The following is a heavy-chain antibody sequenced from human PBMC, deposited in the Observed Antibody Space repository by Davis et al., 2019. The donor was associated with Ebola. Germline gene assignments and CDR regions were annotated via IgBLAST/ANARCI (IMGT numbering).Heavy chain of an antibody. D-gene: IGHD1/OR15-1a*01. V-gene: IGHV4-34*01. CDR3: ARFRRTFYYYDGMDV. J-gene: IGHJ6*02. CDR2: INHSGST. Sequence: MPSETLSLTCAVYGGSFSGYYWSWIRQPPGKGLEWIGEINHSGSTDYNPSLKSRVTISVDTSKNQFSLKLSSVTAADTAVYYCARFRRTFYYYDGMDVWGQGTTVTVSS. CDR1: GGSFSGYY.